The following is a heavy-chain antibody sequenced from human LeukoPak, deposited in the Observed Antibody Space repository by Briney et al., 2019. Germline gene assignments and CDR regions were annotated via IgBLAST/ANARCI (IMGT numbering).Heavy chain of an antibody. CDR3: ARASLYYDSSGYAFDI. CDR1: GGSISSTIYY. CDR2: IYTSGST. Sequence: PSETLSLTCTVSGGSISSTIYYWSWIRQPAGKGLEWIGRIYTSGSTNYNPSLKSRVTISVDTSKNQFSLKLSSVTAADTAVYYCARASLYYDSSGYAFDIWGQGTMVTVSS. J-gene: IGHJ3*02. D-gene: IGHD3-22*01. V-gene: IGHV4-61*02.